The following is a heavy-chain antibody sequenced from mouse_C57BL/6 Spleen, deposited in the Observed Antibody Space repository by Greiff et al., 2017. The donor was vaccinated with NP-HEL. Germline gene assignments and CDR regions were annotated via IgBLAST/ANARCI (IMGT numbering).Heavy chain of an antibody. J-gene: IGHJ4*01. V-gene: IGHV1-64*01. CDR2: IHPNSGST. CDR3: ARESSRYAMDY. D-gene: IGHD1-3*01. CDR1: GYTFTSYW. Sequence: VQLQQPGAELVKPGASVKLSCKASGYTFTSYWMHWVKQRPGQGLEWIGMIHPNSGSTNYNEKFKSKATLTVDKSSSTAYMQLSSLTSEDSAVYYCARESSRYAMDYWGQGTSVTVSS.